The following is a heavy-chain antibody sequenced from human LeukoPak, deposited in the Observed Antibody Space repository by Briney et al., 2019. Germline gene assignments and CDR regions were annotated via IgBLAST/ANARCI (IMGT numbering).Heavy chain of an antibody. CDR3: ARDRAGVLWFGELSGDY. CDR1: AYSFSSYL. Sequence: EASVKVSCKASAYSFSSYLLHWLRQAPGQGLEWMGIINPSGGSTSYAQKFQGRVTMTRDTSTSTVYMELSSLRSEDTAVYYCARDRAGVLWFGELSGDYWGQGTLVTVSS. D-gene: IGHD3-10*01. V-gene: IGHV1-46*01. CDR2: INPSGGST. J-gene: IGHJ4*02.